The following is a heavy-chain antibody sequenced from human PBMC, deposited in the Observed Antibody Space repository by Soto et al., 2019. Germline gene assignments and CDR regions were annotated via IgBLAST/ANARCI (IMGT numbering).Heavy chain of an antibody. CDR2: ISSRSTI. V-gene: IGHV3-48*02. D-gene: IGHD2-21*02. CDR3: ARATDH. Sequence: EVQLVESGGGLVQPGGSLRLSCAASGFTFSTYSMNWVRQAPGKGLEWLSYISSRSTIYYADSVKGRFTTSRDNAKNSLYLQMNSLRDEDTAVYYCARATDHWGQGTLVTVSS. CDR1: GFTFSTYS. J-gene: IGHJ4*02.